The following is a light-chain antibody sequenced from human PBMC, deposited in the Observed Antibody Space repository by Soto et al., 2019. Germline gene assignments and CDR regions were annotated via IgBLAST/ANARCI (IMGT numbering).Light chain of an antibody. J-gene: IGKJ2*01. Sequence: EMVLTQSPGTLSLSPGERATLSCRASQSVSSSYLAWYQQTPGQAPRLLIYGASSRATGIPDRFSGSGSGTDFPLTISRLEPEDFAVYYSQQYGSSTFFGQGTKLEIK. CDR1: QSVSSSY. CDR2: GAS. CDR3: QQYGSSTF. V-gene: IGKV3-20*01.